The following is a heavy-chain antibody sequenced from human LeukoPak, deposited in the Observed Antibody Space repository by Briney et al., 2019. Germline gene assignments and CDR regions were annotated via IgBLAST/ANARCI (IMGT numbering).Heavy chain of an antibody. D-gene: IGHD6-13*01. Sequence: GGSLRLSCAASGFTFSSYTMTWVRQAPGKGLEWVSSISTSSSYIYYADSVKGRFTISRDNAKNSLFLQMNSLRAGDTAVYYCASPVIEAAGTDYWGQGTLVTVSS. CDR1: GFTFSSYT. J-gene: IGHJ4*02. V-gene: IGHV3-21*01. CDR2: ISTSSSYI. CDR3: ASPVIEAAGTDY.